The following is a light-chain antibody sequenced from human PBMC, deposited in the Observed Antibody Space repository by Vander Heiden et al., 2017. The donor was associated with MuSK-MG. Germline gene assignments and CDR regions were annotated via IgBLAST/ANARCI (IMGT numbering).Light chain of an antibody. CDR3: QQPTSFPPIT. CDR1: QTISNW. V-gene: IGKV1D-12*01. J-gene: IGKJ4*01. CDR2: STS. Sequence: DIQMTQSPSSVSASVGDRVTITCRASQTISNWLAWYQQKPGKAPKLLIYSTSNLLSGVPSTCSGSGYAKATSITIISRLQADFVASYCQQPTSFPPITFGGGTQVDIK.